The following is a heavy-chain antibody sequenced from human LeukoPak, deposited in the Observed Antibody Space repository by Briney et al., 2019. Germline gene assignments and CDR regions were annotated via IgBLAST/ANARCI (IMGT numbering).Heavy chain of an antibody. CDR1: GFTLSSYW. CDR2: IKSDGRT. D-gene: IGHD3-22*01. Sequence: GGPLRLSCAASGFTLSSYWMHWVRQAPGKGLVWVSRIKSDGRTNYADSVKDRFTISRDNAKNTVSLQMNSLRAEDTGVYYCARAPSEIGGYYPEYFRHWGQGTLVIVSS. V-gene: IGHV3-74*01. CDR3: ARAPSEIGGYYPEYFRH. J-gene: IGHJ1*01.